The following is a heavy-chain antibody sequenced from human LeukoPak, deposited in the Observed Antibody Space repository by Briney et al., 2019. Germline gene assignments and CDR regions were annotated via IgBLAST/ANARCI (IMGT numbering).Heavy chain of an antibody. Sequence: GGSLRLSCAASGFTFSSYGMPWVRQAPGKGLEWVAVISYDGSNKYYADSVKGRFTISRDNSKNTLYLQMNSLRAEDTAEYYCARTAMVTGHAFDIWGQGTMVTVSS. CDR1: GFTFSSYG. V-gene: IGHV3-30*03. CDR2: ISYDGSNK. D-gene: IGHD5-18*01. J-gene: IGHJ3*02. CDR3: ARTAMVTGHAFDI.